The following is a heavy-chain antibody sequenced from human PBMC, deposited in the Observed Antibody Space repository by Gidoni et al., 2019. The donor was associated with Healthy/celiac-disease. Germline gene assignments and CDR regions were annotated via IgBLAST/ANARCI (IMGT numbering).Heavy chain of an antibody. CDR3: ARDFPYHCSGGSCYSDDY. CDR2: ISYDGSNK. V-gene: IGHV3-30-3*01. Sequence: QVQLVESGGGVVQPGRSLRLSCAASGFTFSSYSMPWVRQAPGKGLEWVAVISYDGSNKYYADSVKGQFTIARDNSKNTLYLQMNSLRAEDTAVYYCARDFPYHCSGGSCYSDDYWGQGTLVTVSS. D-gene: IGHD2-15*01. J-gene: IGHJ4*02. CDR1: GFTFSSYS.